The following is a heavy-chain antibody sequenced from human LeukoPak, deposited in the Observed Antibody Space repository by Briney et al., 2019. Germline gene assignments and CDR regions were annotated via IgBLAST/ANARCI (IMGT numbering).Heavy chain of an antibody. V-gene: IGHV3-23*01. J-gene: IGHJ4*02. Sequence: PGGSLRLSCAASGFTFSSYSMSWVRQAPGKGLEWVSAISAIGGSTYYADSVKGRLTISRDNSKNTLYLQMNSLRAEDTAVYYCANLRGTGEYYFDYWGQGTLVTVSS. D-gene: IGHD3/OR15-3a*01. CDR1: GFTFSSYS. CDR2: ISAIGGST. CDR3: ANLRGTGEYYFDY.